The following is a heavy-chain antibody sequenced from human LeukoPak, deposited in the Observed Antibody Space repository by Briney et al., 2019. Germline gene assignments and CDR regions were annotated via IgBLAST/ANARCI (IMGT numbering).Heavy chain of an antibody. CDR1: GGSISSSSYY. V-gene: IGHV4-39*07. CDR3: AGMITFGGVIVSGDP. Sequence: SETLSLTCTVSGGSISSSSYYWGWIRQPPGKGLEWIGEINHSGSTNYNPSLKSRVTISVDTSKNQFSLKLSSVTAADTAVYYCAGMITFGGVIVSGDPWGQGTLVTVSS. D-gene: IGHD3-16*02. J-gene: IGHJ5*02. CDR2: INHSGST.